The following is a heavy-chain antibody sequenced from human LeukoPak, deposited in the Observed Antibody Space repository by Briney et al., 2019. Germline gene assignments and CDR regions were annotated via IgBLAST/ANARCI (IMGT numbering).Heavy chain of an antibody. Sequence: SETLSLTCTVSGGSINSGSSYWNWIRQPAGKRLEWIGRIYTSGSTNYSPSLKSRVTISVDTSKNQFSLNLRFVTAADTAVYYCAREDFRWFDPWGQGTLVTVSS. J-gene: IGHJ5*02. CDR2: IYTSGST. CDR3: AREDFRWFDP. D-gene: IGHD3-3*01. CDR1: GGSINSGSSY. V-gene: IGHV4-61*02.